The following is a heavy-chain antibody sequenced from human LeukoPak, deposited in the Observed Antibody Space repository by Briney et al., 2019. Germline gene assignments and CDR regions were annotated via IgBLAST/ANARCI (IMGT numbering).Heavy chain of an antibody. Sequence: QPGGSLRLSCAASGFTFSSYWMHWVRQAPGKGLVWVSRISSDGSNTNYADSVKGRFTISRDSAKNTPYLQMNSLRAADTAVYYCARGSKLPIDYWGQGTLVTVSS. CDR2: ISSDGSNT. J-gene: IGHJ4*02. V-gene: IGHV3-74*01. CDR1: GFTFSSYW. CDR3: ARGSKLPIDY. D-gene: IGHD2-15*01.